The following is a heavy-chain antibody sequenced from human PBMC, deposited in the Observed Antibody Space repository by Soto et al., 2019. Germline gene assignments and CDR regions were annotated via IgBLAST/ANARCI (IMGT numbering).Heavy chain of an antibody. CDR1: GGSISSSSYY. V-gene: IGHV4-39*01. D-gene: IGHD4-17*01. J-gene: IGHJ4*02. CDR2: IYYSGST. CDR3: ARLFYGDYAHFDY. Sequence: PSETLSLTCTVSGGSISSSSYYWGWIRQPPGKGLEWIGSIYYSGSTYYNPSLKSRVTISVDTSNNQFSLKLSSVTAADTAVYYWARLFYGDYAHFDYWGQGTLVTVCS.